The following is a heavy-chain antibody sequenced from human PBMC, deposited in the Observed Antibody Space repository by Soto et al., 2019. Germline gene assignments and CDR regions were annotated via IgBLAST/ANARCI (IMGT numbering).Heavy chain of an antibody. Sequence: SETLSLTCAVYGGSFSGYYWSWIRQPPGKGLEWIGEINHSGSTNYNPSLKSRVTISVDTSKNQFSLKLSSVTAADTAVYYCARRGGRGLRFLEWLVYYYGMDVWGQGTTVTDSS. D-gene: IGHD3-3*01. J-gene: IGHJ6*02. CDR1: GGSFSGYY. CDR3: ARRGGRGLRFLEWLVYYYGMDV. CDR2: INHSGST. V-gene: IGHV4-34*01.